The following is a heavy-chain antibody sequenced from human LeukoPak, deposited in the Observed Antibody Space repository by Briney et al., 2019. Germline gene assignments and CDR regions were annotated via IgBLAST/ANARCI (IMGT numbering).Heavy chain of an antibody. V-gene: IGHV1-8*01. CDR1: GYTFTSYD. CDR3: AKVRDRLSSFYPAA. D-gene: IGHD6-13*01. Sequence: ASVKVSCKASGYTFTSYDINWVRQATGQGLEWMGWMNPNSGNTGYAQKFQGRVTMTRDTSITTAYLELSGLTSDDTAMYYCAKVRDRLSSFYPAAWGQGTLVTVSS. J-gene: IGHJ4*02. CDR2: MNPNSGNT.